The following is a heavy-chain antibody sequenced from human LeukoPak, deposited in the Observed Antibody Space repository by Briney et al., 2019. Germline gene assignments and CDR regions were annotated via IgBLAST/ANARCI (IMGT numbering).Heavy chain of an antibody. D-gene: IGHD3-9*01. CDR3: ARDGWYDILTGYPI. V-gene: IGHV4-31*03. CDR1: GGSLSSGGYY. J-gene: IGHJ3*02. Sequence: SETLSLTCTVSGGSLSSGGYYWRWLRQHPGKGLEWIGYIYYSGSTYYNPSLKSRVTISVDTSKNQFSLKLSSVTAADTAVYYCARDGWYDILTGYPIWGQGTMVTVSS. CDR2: IYYSGST.